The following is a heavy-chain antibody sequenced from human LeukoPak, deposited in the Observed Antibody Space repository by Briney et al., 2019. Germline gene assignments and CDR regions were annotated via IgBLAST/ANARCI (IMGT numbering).Heavy chain of an antibody. Sequence: PGGSLRLSCAASGFTFSSYSMNWVRQAPGKGLEWVSSISSSSSYIYYADSVKGRFTISRDNAKNSLYLQMNSLRAEDTAVYYCARVRSDSSGWYEFDYWGQGTLVTVSS. D-gene: IGHD6-19*01. CDR3: ARVRSDSSGWYEFDY. CDR1: GFTFSSYS. CDR2: ISSSSSYI. V-gene: IGHV3-21*01. J-gene: IGHJ4*02.